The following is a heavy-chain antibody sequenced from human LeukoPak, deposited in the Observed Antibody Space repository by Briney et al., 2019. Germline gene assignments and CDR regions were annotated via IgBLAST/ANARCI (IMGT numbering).Heavy chain of an antibody. CDR1: GFTFSTYA. CDR3: AKDLAAARPVIY. J-gene: IGHJ4*02. CDR2: ISGSTGRT. V-gene: IGHV3-23*01. D-gene: IGHD6-6*01. Sequence: PGGSLRPSCAASGFTFSTYAMSWVRQAPGKGLEWVSAISGSTGRTYYADSVKGRFTISRDNSKNPLYLQMNSLRAEDTAVYYCAKDLAAARPVIYWGQGTLVTVSS.